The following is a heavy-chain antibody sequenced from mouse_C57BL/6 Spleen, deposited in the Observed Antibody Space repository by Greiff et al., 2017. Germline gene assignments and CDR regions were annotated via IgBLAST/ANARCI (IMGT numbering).Heavy chain of an antibody. Sequence: EVQVVESGGGLVKPGGSLKLSCAASGFTFSSYAMSWVRQTPEKRLEWVATISDGGSYTYYPDNVKGRFTISRDNAKNNLYLQMSHLKSEDTAMYYCARDWTDGYYDAMDYWGQGTSVTVSS. CDR1: GFTFSSYA. D-gene: IGHD2-3*01. CDR2: ISDGGSYT. J-gene: IGHJ4*01. CDR3: ARDWTDGYYDAMDY. V-gene: IGHV5-4*01.